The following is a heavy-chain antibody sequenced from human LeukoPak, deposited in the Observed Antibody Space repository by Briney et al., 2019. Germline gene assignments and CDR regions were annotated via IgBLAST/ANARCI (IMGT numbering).Heavy chain of an antibody. J-gene: IGHJ4*02. CDR3: ASGVPTVTTWRFDY. V-gene: IGHV1-69*13. CDR1: GGTFSSYA. CDR2: IIPIFGTA. Sequence: GASVTVSCTASGGTFSSYAISWVRQAPGQGLEWMGGIIPIFGTANYAQKFQGRVMITADESTSTAYMELSSLRSEDTAVYYCASGVPTVTTWRFDYWGQGTLVTVSS. D-gene: IGHD4-17*01.